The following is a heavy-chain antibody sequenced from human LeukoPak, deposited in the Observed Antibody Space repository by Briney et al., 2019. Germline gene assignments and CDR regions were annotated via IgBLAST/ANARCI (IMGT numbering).Heavy chain of an antibody. Sequence: ASVKVSCKASGGTFSSYAISWVRQAPGQGLEWMGGIIPIFGTANYAQKFQGRVTITTDESTSTAYMELSSLRSEDTAVYYCAGGPFVGYSGYDYVDYWGQGTLVTVSS. CDR1: GGTFSSYA. D-gene: IGHD5-12*01. J-gene: IGHJ4*02. V-gene: IGHV1-69*05. CDR2: IIPIFGTA. CDR3: AGGPFVGYSGYDYVDY.